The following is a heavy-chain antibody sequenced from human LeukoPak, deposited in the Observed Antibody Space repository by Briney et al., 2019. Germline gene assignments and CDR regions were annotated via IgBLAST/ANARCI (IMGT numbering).Heavy chain of an antibody. V-gene: IGHV3-7*01. CDR1: GFTFSSYW. D-gene: IGHD3-22*01. CDR2: IKQEGSEK. Sequence: GGSLRLSCAASGFTFSSYWMSWVRQAPGKGLEWVANIKQEGSEKYYVDSVKGRFIISRDNAKNSLYLQMNSLRAEDTAVYCCARPYYYDSSGSLEDAFDIWGQGTMVTVPS. J-gene: IGHJ3*02. CDR3: ARPYYYDSSGSLEDAFDI.